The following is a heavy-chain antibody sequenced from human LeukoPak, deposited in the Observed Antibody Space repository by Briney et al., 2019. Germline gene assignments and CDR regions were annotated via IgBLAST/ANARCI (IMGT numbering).Heavy chain of an antibody. CDR3: ARDGARSSIAVITYMDV. J-gene: IGHJ6*03. CDR2: ISSSSSYI. CDR1: GFTFSSYS. Sequence: GGSLRLSCAASGFTFSSYSMNWVRQAPGKGLEWVSSISSSSSYIYYADSVKGRFTISRDNAKNSLYLQMNSLRAEDTAVYYCARDGARSSIAVITYMDVWGKGTTVTISS. V-gene: IGHV3-21*01. D-gene: IGHD2-21*01.